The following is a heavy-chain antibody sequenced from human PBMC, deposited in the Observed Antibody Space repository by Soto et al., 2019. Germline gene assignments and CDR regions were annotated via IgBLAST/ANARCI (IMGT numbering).Heavy chain of an antibody. CDR3: ARVVQAGDYGDYGRYYFDY. CDR1: GYTFTTYG. CDR2: ISAYSGNT. Sequence: QVQLVQSGAEVKKPGASVKVSCKASGYTFTTYGITWVRQAPGQGLEWMGWISAYSGNTNYAQKLQGRLTVTTDTSTNTAYMDLRSLRSDDTAVYYCARVVQAGDYGDYGRYYFDYWGHGTLVPVSS. D-gene: IGHD4-17*01. V-gene: IGHV1-18*04. J-gene: IGHJ4*01.